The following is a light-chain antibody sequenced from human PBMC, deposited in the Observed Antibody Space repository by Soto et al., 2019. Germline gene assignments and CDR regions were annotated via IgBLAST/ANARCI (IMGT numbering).Light chain of an antibody. Sequence: EIVLTQSPGTLSLSPGERATLSCRASQSVSSSYLAWYQQKPGQAPRLLIYGASSRATGIPDRFSGSGSGTDFTLTISRLEPEDFAVYYCKQYGSSPPVTCGPGTKVDIK. V-gene: IGKV3-20*01. CDR2: GAS. CDR3: KQYGSSPPVT. J-gene: IGKJ3*01. CDR1: QSVSSSY.